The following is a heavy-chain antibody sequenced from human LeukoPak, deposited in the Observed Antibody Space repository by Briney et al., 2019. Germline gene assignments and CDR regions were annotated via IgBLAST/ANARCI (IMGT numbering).Heavy chain of an antibody. CDR2: ITISGHTK. V-gene: IGHV3-48*03. J-gene: IGHJ4*02. D-gene: IGHD4-17*01. CDR3: ARTDGDYDY. Sequence: PGGSLRLSCAASGFDLSTYEMNWVRQAPGKGLEWIADITISGHTKNYADSVKGRFTISRDNARTSLYLQMNSLRVEDTGVYYCARTDGDYDYWGQGTLVTVSS. CDR1: GFDLSTYE.